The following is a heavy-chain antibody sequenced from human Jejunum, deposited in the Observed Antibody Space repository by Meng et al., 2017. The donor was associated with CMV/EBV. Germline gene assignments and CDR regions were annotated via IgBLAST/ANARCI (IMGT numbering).Heavy chain of an antibody. CDR2: ITPYNGNT. Sequence: SGYVFNTKGISWVRQASGQGFEWIGWITPYNGNTKLADKFQGRVTLTTDSSTRTVYMDLRRLTSDDTAMYYCARERPGSGYQVTDYWGQGTLVTVSS. CDR3: ARERPGSGYQVTDY. CDR1: GYVFNTKG. J-gene: IGHJ4*02. D-gene: IGHD2-2*01. V-gene: IGHV1-18*01.